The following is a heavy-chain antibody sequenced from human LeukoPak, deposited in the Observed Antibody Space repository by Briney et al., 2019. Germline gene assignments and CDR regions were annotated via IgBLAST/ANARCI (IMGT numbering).Heavy chain of an antibody. CDR3: AKDDNYNFWSGSNWFDP. Sequence: GGSLRLSCVASGFTFASYAVSWVRQAPGKGLEWVSAISGSGSNIYYADSVKGRFTISRDNSKNTLYLQMNGLRAEGTAVYYCAKDDNYNFWSGSNWFDPWGQGTLVTVSS. J-gene: IGHJ5*02. CDR2: ISGSGSNI. D-gene: IGHD3-3*01. CDR1: GFTFASYA. V-gene: IGHV3-23*01.